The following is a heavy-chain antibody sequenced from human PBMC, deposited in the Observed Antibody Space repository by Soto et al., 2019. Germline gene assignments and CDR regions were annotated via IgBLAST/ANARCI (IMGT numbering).Heavy chain of an antibody. CDR1: GGSISSSSYY. J-gene: IGHJ3*02. CDR2: IYYSGST. D-gene: IGHD2-15*01. Sequence: KPSETLSLTCTVSGGSISSSSYYWGWIRQPPGKGLEWIGSIYYSGSTYYNPSLKSRVTISVDTSKNKFSLKLSSVTAADTALYYCASTPLRLVVAAILGAFDIWGQGTMVTVSS. V-gene: IGHV4-39*01. CDR3: ASTPLRLVVAAILGAFDI.